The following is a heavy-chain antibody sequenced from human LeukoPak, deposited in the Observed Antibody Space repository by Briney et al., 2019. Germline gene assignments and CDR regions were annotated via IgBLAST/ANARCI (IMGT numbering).Heavy chain of an antibody. CDR3: AKKLSGSYKGLDY. Sequence: GGSLRLSCAASGFTFSSYAMSWVRQAPGKGLEWVSGISGSGGTVYYADSVKGRFAISRDNSKNSLYLQMNSLRAEDTAVYYCAKKLSGSYKGLDYWGRGTLVTVSS. CDR2: ISGSGGTV. V-gene: IGHV3-23*01. CDR1: GFTFSSYA. D-gene: IGHD1-26*01. J-gene: IGHJ4*02.